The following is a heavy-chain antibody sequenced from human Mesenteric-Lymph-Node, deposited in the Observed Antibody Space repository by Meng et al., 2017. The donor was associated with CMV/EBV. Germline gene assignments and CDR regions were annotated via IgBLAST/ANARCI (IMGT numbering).Heavy chain of an antibody. CDR3: ARSPYGGPLGY. CDR1: GGSISSYY. CDR2: IYGDNSGG. D-gene: IGHD4-23*01. V-gene: IGHV3-11*06. J-gene: IGHJ4*02. Sequence: LSLTCTVSGGSISSYYWSWVRQAPGKGLEWVSIIYGDNSGGNYADSVKGRFTISRDNAKNSLYLQMNSLRAEDTAVYYCARSPYGGPLGYWGQGTLVTVSS.